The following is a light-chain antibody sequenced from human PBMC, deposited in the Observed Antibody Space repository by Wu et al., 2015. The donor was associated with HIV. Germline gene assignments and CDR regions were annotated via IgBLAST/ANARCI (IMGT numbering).Light chain of an antibody. CDR2: GSS. CDR1: QNVNSY. J-gene: IGKJ2*01. V-gene: IGKV3-20*01. CDR3: QQYGSSPRT. Sequence: TQSLSPGERVTLSCRASQNVNSYLAWYQQKPGQTPRLLIYGSSNRATGIPARFSGSGSGTDFTLTISRLEPEDFAVYYCQQYGSSPRTFGQGTKLEIK.